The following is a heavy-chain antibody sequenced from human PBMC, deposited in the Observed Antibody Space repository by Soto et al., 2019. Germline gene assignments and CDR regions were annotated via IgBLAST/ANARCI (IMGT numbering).Heavy chain of an antibody. CDR3: AKDQGIAASQGND. Sequence: PGGSLRLSCAASGFTFNNYCMHWVRQAPGKGLEWVAVISNDGSDKYYADSVKGRLTISRDNSKDTLYLQMNSLRAEDTAVYYCAKDQGIAASQGNDCGQGTLVTVSS. D-gene: IGHD6-25*01. CDR2: ISNDGSDK. CDR1: GFTFNNYC. V-gene: IGHV3-30*18. J-gene: IGHJ4*03.